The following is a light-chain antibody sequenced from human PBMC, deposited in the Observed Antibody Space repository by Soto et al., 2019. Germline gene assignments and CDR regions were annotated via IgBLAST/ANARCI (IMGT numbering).Light chain of an antibody. CDR1: QGISNY. CDR2: AAS. J-gene: IGKJ1*01. Sequence: DIQMTQSQSSLYPSVGDRVTITSRARQGISNYLAWYQQKPGKVPKLLIYAASHLKSGVQSRFSGSGSGTDFTLTSSSLQPEDVVTYYCQKYNSAPWTFGPGTKVEIK. V-gene: IGKV1-27*01. CDR3: QKYNSAPWT.